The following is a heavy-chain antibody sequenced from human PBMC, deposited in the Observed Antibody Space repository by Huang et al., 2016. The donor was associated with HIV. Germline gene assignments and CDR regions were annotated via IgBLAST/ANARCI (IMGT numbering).Heavy chain of an antibody. J-gene: IGHJ4*02. Sequence: QVQLVQSGAEMKKSGSSVKVSCKASGGTVSSFSFTWVRQAPGPGLGWRVWIIPLHDTTDPEQNFGGRVTLTADESTNTAFMELSGLTSKDTAVYYCARGVGNSNRGFDIWGQGTLVTVS. CDR3: ARGVGNSNRGFDI. CDR1: GGTVSSFS. CDR2: IIPLHDTT. D-gene: IGHD5-18*01. V-gene: IGHV1-69*11.